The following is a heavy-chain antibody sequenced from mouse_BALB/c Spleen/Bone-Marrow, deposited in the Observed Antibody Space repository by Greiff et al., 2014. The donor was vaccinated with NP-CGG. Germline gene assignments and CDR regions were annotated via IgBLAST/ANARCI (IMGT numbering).Heavy chain of an antibody. CDR2: VNPNIGGT. V-gene: IGHV1-18*01. Sequence: EVQRVESGPELLKPGASVKISCKTSGYTFADYTLHWVKQSHGKSLEWIGGVNPNIGGTNYNQKFKGKATLTLDKSSSTACMELRSLTSEDSAVYYCARGRTAYWGQGTLVTVSA. CDR3: ARGRTAY. J-gene: IGHJ3*01. CDR1: GYTFADYT.